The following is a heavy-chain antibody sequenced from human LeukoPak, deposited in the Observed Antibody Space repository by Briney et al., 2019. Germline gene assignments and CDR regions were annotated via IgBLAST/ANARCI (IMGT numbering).Heavy chain of an antibody. CDR3: TRGAYDSSGYSDY. CDR2: IIPIFGTA. D-gene: IGHD3-22*01. CDR1: GGTFSSYA. J-gene: IGHJ4*02. Sequence: SVKVSCKASGGTFSSYAISWVRQAPGQGLEWMGGIIPIFGTANYAQKFQGRVTITADESTSTAYMELSSLRSEDTAVYYCTRGAYDSSGYSDYWGQGTLVTVSS. V-gene: IGHV1-69*13.